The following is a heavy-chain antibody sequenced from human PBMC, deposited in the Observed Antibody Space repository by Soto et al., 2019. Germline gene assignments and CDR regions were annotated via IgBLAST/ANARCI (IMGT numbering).Heavy chain of an antibody. CDR2: ILHTGNT. J-gene: IGHJ4*02. CDR3: ARSPRRVGGQWYFDY. D-gene: IGHD6-19*01. V-gene: IGHV4-4*02. CDR1: GDSFSSSNW. Sequence: QVQLQESGPGLVKPSGTLSLTCGVSGDSFSSSNWWSWVRQPPGKGLEWIGDILHTGNTDYSPSLRSRVTISIDTSKKEFSLNLTSVTATDTAVYYCARSPRRVGGQWYFDYWGQGALVTVSS.